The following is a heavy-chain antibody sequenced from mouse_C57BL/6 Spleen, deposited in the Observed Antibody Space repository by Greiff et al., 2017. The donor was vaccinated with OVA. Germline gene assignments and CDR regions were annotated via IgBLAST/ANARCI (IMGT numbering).Heavy chain of an antibody. CDR3: ARLGDRTTEDY. CDR1: GYTFTSYW. J-gene: IGHJ2*01. V-gene: IGHV1-52*01. CDR2: IDPSDSET. Sequence: VQLQQPGAELVRPGSSVKLSCKASGYTFTSYWMHWVKQRPIQGLEWIGNIDPSDSETHYNQKFKDKATLTVDKSSSTAYMQLSSLTSEDSAVYYCARLGDRTTEDYWGQGTTLTVSS. D-gene: IGHD1-1*01.